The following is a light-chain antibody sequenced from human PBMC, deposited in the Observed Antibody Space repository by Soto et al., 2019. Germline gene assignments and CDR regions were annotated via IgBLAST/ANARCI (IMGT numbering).Light chain of an antibody. CDR2: SNN. CDR3: AAWDDSLNGAV. J-gene: IGLJ7*01. CDR1: SSNIGSNT. V-gene: IGLV1-44*01. Sequence: ELTQPPSASGTPGQRVTISCSGSSSNIGSNTVNWYQQLPGTAPKLLIYSNNQRPSGVPDRFSGSKSGTSASLAISGLQSEDEADYYCAAWDDSLNGAVFGGGTQLTVL.